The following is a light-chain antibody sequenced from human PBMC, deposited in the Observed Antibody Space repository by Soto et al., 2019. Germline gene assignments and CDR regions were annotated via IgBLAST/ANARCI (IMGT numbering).Light chain of an antibody. J-gene: IGKJ1*01. CDR1: QSISDT. Sequence: VIIQSPPTLSVPPGGRATPSCRASQSISDTLAWYQQKPGQAPRLLIYSASRRATGFPGRFSGSGSGTDFTLTISSLQSEDLAVYYCQQYNNWPWTFGQGTKVDI. CDR3: QQYNNWPWT. CDR2: SAS. V-gene: IGKV3-15*01.